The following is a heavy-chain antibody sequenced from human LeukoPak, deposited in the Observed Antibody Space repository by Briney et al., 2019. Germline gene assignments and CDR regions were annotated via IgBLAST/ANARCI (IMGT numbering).Heavy chain of an antibody. V-gene: IGHV3-48*03. CDR2: ISSSGSTI. CDR3: AVATIKDHFDY. Sequence: PGGSLRLSCAASGFTFSSYEMNWVRQAPGKGLEWVSYISSSGSTIYYADSVKGRFTISRDNAKNSLYLQMNSLRAEDTAVYYCAVATIKDHFDYWGQGTLVTVSS. J-gene: IGHJ4*02. D-gene: IGHD5-24*01. CDR1: GFTFSSYE.